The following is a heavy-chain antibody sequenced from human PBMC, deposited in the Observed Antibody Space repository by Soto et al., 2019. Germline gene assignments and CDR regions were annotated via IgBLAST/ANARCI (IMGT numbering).Heavy chain of an antibody. CDR2: TYYSGST. Sequence: SETLSLTCTVSGGSISSYYWSWIRQPPGKGLEWIGSTYYSGSTYYNPSLKSRVTISVDTSKNQFSLKLSSVTAADTAVYYCARHYPPPLRYFDWLLPDNWFDPWGQGTLVTVSS. CDR3: ARHYPPPLRYFDWLLPDNWFDP. D-gene: IGHD3-9*01. CDR1: GGSISSYY. J-gene: IGHJ5*02. V-gene: IGHV4-59*05.